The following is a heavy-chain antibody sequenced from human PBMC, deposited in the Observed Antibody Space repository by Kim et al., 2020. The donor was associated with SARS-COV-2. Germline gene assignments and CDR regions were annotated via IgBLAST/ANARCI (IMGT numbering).Heavy chain of an antibody. Sequence: SETLSLTCTVSGGSISSYYWSWIWQPPGKGLEWIGYIYYSGSTNYNPSLKSRGTISVDTYKNKFPLKLSSVTAADTAVYYCARDALDPRSSLFTLWGQGTLVTVSS. J-gene: IGHJ4*02. CDR3: ARDALDPRSSLFTL. CDR2: IYYSGST. D-gene: IGHD2-2*01. CDR1: GGSISSYY. V-gene: IGHV4-59*13.